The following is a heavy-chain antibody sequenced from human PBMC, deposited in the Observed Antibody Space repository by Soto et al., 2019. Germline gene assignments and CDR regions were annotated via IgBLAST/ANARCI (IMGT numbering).Heavy chain of an antibody. CDR2: MNPNSGNT. CDR3: ARGSWARNYDYLWGSYRYYMDV. J-gene: IGHJ6*03. D-gene: IGHD3-16*02. V-gene: IGHV1-8*01. CDR1: GYTFTSYD. Sequence: ASVKVSCKASGYTFTSYDINWVRQATGQGLEWMGWMNPNSGNTGYAQKFQGRVTMTRNTSISTAYMELRSLRSEDTAVYYCARGSWARNYDYLWGSYRYYMDVWGKGTTVTVSS.